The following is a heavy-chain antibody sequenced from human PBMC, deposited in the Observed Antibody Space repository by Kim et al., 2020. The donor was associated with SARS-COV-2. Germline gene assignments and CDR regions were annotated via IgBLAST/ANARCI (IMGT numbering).Heavy chain of an antibody. Sequence: GGSNYTPTPKCRLTLSVATSKNQFSLKLSSVAAADTAVYYCARGRFLDPWGQGTLVTVSS. CDR2: GGS. J-gene: IGHJ5*02. CDR3: ARGRFLDP. V-gene: IGHV4-59*09. D-gene: IGHD3-3*01.